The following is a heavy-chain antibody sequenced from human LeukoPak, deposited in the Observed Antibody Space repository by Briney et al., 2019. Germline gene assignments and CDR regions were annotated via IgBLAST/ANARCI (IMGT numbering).Heavy chain of an antibody. V-gene: IGHV3-30*02. CDR2: IRYDGTNK. CDR3: AKEGIATVIDH. CDR1: GFTFTSYG. J-gene: IGHJ4*02. D-gene: IGHD6-13*01. Sequence: GGSLRLSCAASGFTFTSYGMHWVRQAPGKGLEWVAFIRYDGTNKYYADSVRGPFTISRDNSKNTVYLEMNSLRAEDSAVYYCAKEGIATVIDHWGQGTLVTVSS.